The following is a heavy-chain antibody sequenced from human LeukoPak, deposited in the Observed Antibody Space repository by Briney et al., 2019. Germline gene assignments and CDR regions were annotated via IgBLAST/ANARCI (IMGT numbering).Heavy chain of an antibody. J-gene: IGHJ5*02. V-gene: IGHV4-4*09. CDR1: GGPISSYY. CDR2: IYTSWSN. D-gene: IGHD6-6*01. CDR3: AREIEQLAASWFDP. Sequence: SETLSLTCTVSGGPISSYYWSWIRQPPGKGREGIGYIYTSWSNNLHPSLKSRVTISVDTSKNQFSMKLSSVTAADTAVYYCAREIEQLAASWFDPWGQGTLVTVSS.